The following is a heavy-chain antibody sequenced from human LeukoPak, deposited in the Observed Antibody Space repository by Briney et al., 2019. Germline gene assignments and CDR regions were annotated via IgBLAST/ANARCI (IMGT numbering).Heavy chain of an antibody. D-gene: IGHD4-11*01. CDR1: GGSFSGYY. Sequence: SETLSLTCAVYGGSFSGYYWSWIRQPPGKGLEWIGEINHSGSTNYNPSLTSRATISVDTSKNQFSLKLTSVAAADTAIYFCARGKGYSTPFDYWGQGILVTVSS. CDR2: INHSGST. V-gene: IGHV4-34*01. CDR3: ARGKGYSTPFDY. J-gene: IGHJ4*02.